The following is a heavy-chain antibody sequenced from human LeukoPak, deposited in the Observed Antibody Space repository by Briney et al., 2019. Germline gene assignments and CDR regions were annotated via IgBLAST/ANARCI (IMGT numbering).Heavy chain of an antibody. CDR3: ARDLNFWSGYYTAIYYFDY. D-gene: IGHD3-3*01. CDR2: ISSGSSYI. CDR1: GFTFSSYS. Sequence: GGSLRLSCAASGFTFSSYSMDWVRQAPGKGLEWVSSISSGSSYIYYADSVKGRFTISRDNAKNSLYLQMNSLRAEDTAVYYCARDLNFWSGYYTAIYYFDYWGQGTLVTVSS. V-gene: IGHV3-21*01. J-gene: IGHJ4*02.